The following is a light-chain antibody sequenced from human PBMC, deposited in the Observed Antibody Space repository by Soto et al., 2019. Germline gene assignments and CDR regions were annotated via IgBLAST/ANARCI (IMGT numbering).Light chain of an antibody. CDR2: DVS. CDR1: SSDVGGYNY. J-gene: IGLJ2*01. Sequence: QSVLTQPRSVSGSPGQSVTISCTGTSSDVGGYNYVSWYQQHPGKAPKLMIYDVSKRPSGVPDRFSGSKSGNTASLTISGHQAEDEADYYCCSYAGSYTHVVFGGGTKVTVL. V-gene: IGLV2-11*01. CDR3: CSYAGSYTHVV.